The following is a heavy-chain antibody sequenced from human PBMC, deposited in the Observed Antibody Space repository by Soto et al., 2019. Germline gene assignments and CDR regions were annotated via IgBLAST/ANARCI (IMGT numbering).Heavy chain of an antibody. J-gene: IGHJ4*02. CDR2: IYHSGST. CDR1: GGSISSGGYS. Sequence: NPSETLSLTCAVSGGSISSGGYSWSWIRQPPGKGLEWIGYIYHSGSTYYNPSLKSRVTISVDRSKNQFSLKLSSVTAADTAVYYCARGSSSRFVSYFDYWGQGTLVTVSS. V-gene: IGHV4-30-2*01. CDR3: ARGSSSRFVSYFDY. D-gene: IGHD6-13*01.